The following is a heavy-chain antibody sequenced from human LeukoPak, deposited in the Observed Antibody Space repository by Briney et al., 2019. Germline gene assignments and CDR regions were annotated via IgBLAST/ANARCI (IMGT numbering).Heavy chain of an antibody. CDR2: INHSGST. D-gene: IGHD3-22*01. J-gene: IGHJ4*02. Sequence: SETLSLTCAVYGESFSGYYRSWIRQPPGKGLEWIGEINHSGSTNYNPSLKSRVTVSVDTSKNQFSLKLTSVTAADAAVYYCARGIRGYSLYWGQGALVTVSS. CDR3: ARGIRGYSLY. CDR1: GESFSGYY. V-gene: IGHV4-34*01.